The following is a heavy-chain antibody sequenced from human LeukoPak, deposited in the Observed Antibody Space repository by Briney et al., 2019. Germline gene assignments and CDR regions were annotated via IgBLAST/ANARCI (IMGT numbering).Heavy chain of an antibody. CDR1: GDSISSSSSY. D-gene: IGHD4/OR15-4a*01. CDR2: NAYSGNT. Sequence: SETLSLTCTVSGDSISSSSSYWGWIRQPPGKGLEWIGTNAYSGNTYYNPSLKSRVGTSVDTSKNQFSLKLSSVTAADTAVYYCGRMISANFYFYYGMDVWGQGTTVTVSS. V-gene: IGHV4-39*01. CDR3: GRMISANFYFYYGMDV. J-gene: IGHJ6*02.